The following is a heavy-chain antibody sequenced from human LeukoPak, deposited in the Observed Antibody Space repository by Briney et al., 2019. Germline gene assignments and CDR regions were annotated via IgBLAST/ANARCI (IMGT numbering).Heavy chain of an antibody. CDR1: GGTFSSYA. J-gene: IGHJ4*02. CDR3: ASQTMGATFSY. D-gene: IGHD1-26*01. CDR2: IIPIFGTA. V-gene: IGHV1-69*13. Sequence: SVKVSCKASGGTFSSYAISWVRQAPGQGLEWMGGIIPIFGTANYAQKFQGRVTITADESTSTAYMELSSLRSEDAAVYYCASQTMGATFSYWGQGTLVTVSS.